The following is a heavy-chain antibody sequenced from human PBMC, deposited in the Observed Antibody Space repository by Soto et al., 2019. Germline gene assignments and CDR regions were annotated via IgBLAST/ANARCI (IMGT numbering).Heavy chain of an antibody. D-gene: IGHD4-17*01. J-gene: IGHJ4*02. CDR3: ARGDDYGDSIYVSDGFDY. V-gene: IGHV4-31*03. CDR2: IYYSGST. CDR1: GGSISSGGYY. Sequence: QVQLQESGPGLVKPSQTLSLTCTVPGGSISSGGYYWSWIRQHPGKGRDWIGYIYYSGSTYYNPSLDSRVTISGDTSKHQFSLKLSSVTAADTAVYYCARGDDYGDSIYVSDGFDYWGQGTLVTVSS.